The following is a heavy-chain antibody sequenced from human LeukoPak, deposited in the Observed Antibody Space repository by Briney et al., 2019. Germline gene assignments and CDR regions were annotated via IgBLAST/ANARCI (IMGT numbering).Heavy chain of an antibody. CDR3: ARDPQYSYDDTGTFDS. Sequence: GGSLRLSCAASGFTFSSYSMSWVRQAPGKGPEWVANIKQGGDETYYLDSVKGRFTVSRDNAKNSLYLQMNTLRAEDTAVYYCARDPQYSYDDTGTFDSWGQGTLVTVSS. CDR2: IKQGGDET. J-gene: IGHJ4*02. CDR1: GFTFSSYS. D-gene: IGHD3-22*01. V-gene: IGHV3-7*01.